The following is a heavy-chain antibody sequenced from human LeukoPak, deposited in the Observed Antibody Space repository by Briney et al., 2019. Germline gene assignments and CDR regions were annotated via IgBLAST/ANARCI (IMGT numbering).Heavy chain of an antibody. CDR3: AKERYHNDYGNWFDP. J-gene: IGHJ5*02. Sequence: GGSLRLSCAASGFTFSSYAMSWVRQAPGKGLEWVSAVSGGGGSTYYADSVKGRFTVSRDNSKNTLNLQMNSLRAEDTAVYYCAKERYHNDYGNWFDPWGQGTLVTVSS. V-gene: IGHV3-23*01. CDR2: VSGGGGST. D-gene: IGHD4-17*01. CDR1: GFTFSSYA.